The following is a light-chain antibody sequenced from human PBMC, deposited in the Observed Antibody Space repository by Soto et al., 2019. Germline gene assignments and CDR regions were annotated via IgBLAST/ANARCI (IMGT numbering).Light chain of an antibody. V-gene: IGLV1-40*01. CDR3: QSYDSSLRHWV. CDR2: GNT. CDR1: SPNIGPGSG. J-gene: IGLJ3*02. Sequence: QSVLTQPPSVSGAPGESVTSPAPGTSPNIGPGSGVHGYQQLPGTAPKLLINGNTNRPSGVPDRFYGSKSGTSASLAITGLLPEDEADYYCQSYDSSLRHWVFGGGTQLTVL.